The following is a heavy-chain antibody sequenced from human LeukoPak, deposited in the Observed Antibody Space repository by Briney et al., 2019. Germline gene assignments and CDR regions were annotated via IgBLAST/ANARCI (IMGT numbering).Heavy chain of an antibody. J-gene: IGHJ1*01. CDR3: ARVRYSSGWYDRPAEYFQH. D-gene: IGHD6-19*01. CDR1: GLTFSSYA. V-gene: IGHV3-30-3*01. Sequence: GGSLRLSCAASGLTFSSYAMHWVRQAPGKGLEWVAVISYDGSNKYYADSVKGRFTISSDNYKNTLYLQMNSLRAEDTAVYYCARVRYSSGWYDRPAEYFQHWGQGTLVTVSS. CDR2: ISYDGSNK.